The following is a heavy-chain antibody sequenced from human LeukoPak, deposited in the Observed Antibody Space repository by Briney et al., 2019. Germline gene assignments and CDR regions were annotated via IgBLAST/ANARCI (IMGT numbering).Heavy chain of an antibody. CDR1: GGSMSSYY. J-gene: IGHJ5*02. Sequence: PSETLSLTCSVSGGSMSSYYWSWIRQPPGKGLGWIGYIYYSGGAIYNPSLKSRVTISVDTSKNQFSLMLTSVTAADTAVYYCARDQGGVGWFDPWGQGTLVTVSS. CDR2: IYYSGGA. V-gene: IGHV4-59*12. D-gene: IGHD1-26*01. CDR3: ARDQGGVGWFDP.